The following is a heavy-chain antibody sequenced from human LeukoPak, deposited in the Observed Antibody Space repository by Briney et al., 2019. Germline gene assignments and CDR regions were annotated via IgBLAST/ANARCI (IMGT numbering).Heavy chain of an antibody. Sequence: GRSLRLSCAASGFTFSSYAMHWVRQAPGKGLEWVAVISYDGSNKYYADSVKGRFTISRDNSKNTLYLQMNSLRAEDTAVYYCARGPYYDILTGLYYFDYWGQGTLVTVSS. D-gene: IGHD3-9*01. V-gene: IGHV3-30-3*01. CDR1: GFTFSSYA. CDR2: ISYDGSNK. J-gene: IGHJ4*02. CDR3: ARGPYYDILTGLYYFDY.